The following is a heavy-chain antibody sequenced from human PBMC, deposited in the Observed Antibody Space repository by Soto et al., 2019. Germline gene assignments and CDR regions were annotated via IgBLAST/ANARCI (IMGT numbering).Heavy chain of an antibody. V-gene: IGHV3-30*18. CDR3: AKDHRYYYDSSGYDYYYYYGMDV. J-gene: IGHJ6*02. CDR2: ISYDGSNK. D-gene: IGHD3-22*01. CDR1: GFTFSSYG. Sequence: QVQLVESGGGVVQPGRSLRLSCAASGFTFSSYGMRWVRQAPGKGLEWVAVISYDGSNKYYADSVKGRFTISRDNSKNTLYLQMNSLRAEDTAVYYCAKDHRYYYDSSGYDYYYYYGMDVWGQGTTVTVSS.